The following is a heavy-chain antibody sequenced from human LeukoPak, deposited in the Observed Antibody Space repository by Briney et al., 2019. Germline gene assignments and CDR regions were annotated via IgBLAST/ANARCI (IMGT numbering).Heavy chain of an antibody. CDR2: ISYSGSS. D-gene: IGHD5-18*01. Sequence: SETLSLTCTVSGGSTSNYYWSWIRQPPGKGLEWIGYISYSGSSNSHPSLKSRVTISVDMSQTQVYLELSSVTAADTAVYYCARARYREDSYGYAGGFYYMDVWGKGTTVTVSS. V-gene: IGHV4-59*01. CDR3: ARARYREDSYGYAGGFYYMDV. CDR1: GGSTSNYY. J-gene: IGHJ6*03.